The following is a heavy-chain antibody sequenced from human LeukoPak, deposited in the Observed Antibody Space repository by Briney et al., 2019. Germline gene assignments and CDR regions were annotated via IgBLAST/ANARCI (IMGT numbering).Heavy chain of an antibody. CDR1: GGSISINNYY. CDR2: IYHSGST. D-gene: IGHD3-9*01. J-gene: IGHJ4*02. CDR3: ASYSYDILTGYPRYYFDY. Sequence: PSETLSLTCTVSGGSISINNYYWRWIRQPPGKGLEWIGSIYHSGSTYYNPSPKGRVNISVDKSKNQFSLKLNSVTAADTAVYYCASYSYDILTGYPRYYFDYWGQGTLVTVSS. V-gene: IGHV4-39*07.